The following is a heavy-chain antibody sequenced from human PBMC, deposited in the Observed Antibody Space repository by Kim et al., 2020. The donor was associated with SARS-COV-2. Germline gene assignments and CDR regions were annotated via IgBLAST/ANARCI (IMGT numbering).Heavy chain of an antibody. J-gene: IGHJ5*02. CDR3: AKDMGSDYYGSGSYNWFDP. V-gene: IGHV3-9*01. CDR2: ISWNSGSI. Sequence: GGSLRLSCAASGFTFDDYAMHWVRQAPGKGLEWVSGISWNSGSIGYADSVKGRFTISRDNAKNSLYLQMNSLRAEDTALYYCAKDMGSDYYGSGSYNWFDPWGQGTLVTVSS. CDR1: GFTFDDYA. D-gene: IGHD3-10*01.